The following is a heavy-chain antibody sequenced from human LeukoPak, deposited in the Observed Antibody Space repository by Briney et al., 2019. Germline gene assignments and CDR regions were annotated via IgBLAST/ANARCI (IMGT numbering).Heavy chain of an antibody. CDR1: GGTFSSYA. Sequence: SVKVSCKASGGTFSSYAISWVRQAPGQGLEWMGGIIPIFGTANYAQKFQGRVTITADKSTSTAYMELSSLRSEDTAVYYCARGRRVFSSSRYYYYYMDVWGKGTTVTVSS. V-gene: IGHV1-69*06. CDR2: IIPIFGTA. D-gene: IGHD6-6*01. CDR3: ARGRRVFSSSRYYYYYMDV. J-gene: IGHJ6*03.